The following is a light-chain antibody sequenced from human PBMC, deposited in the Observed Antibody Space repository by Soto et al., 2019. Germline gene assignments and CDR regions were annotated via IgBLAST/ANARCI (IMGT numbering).Light chain of an antibody. CDR1: SSNIGNNY. CDR2: ENN. Sequence: QSVLTQPPSVSAAPGQKVTISCSGSSSNIGNNYVSWYQQLPGTAPKLLIYENNKRPSGIPDRFSGSRSGTSATLGITGPQMGEEADYYGETWESSRGVGVFGGGTKATVL. J-gene: IGLJ2*01. V-gene: IGLV1-51*02. CDR3: ETWESSRGVGV.